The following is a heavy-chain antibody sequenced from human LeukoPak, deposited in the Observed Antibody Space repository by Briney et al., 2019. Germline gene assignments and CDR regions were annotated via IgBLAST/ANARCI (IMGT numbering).Heavy chain of an antibody. CDR3: ARDQVVSAWFDP. Sequence: GASVKVSCKASGYTFTSYYMHWVRQAPGQGLEWMGWIYPNSGGTNYAQKLQGRVTMTTDTSTSTAYMELRSLRSDDTAVYYCARDQVVSAWFDPWGQGTLVTVSS. CDR1: GYTFTSYY. CDR2: IYPNSGGT. D-gene: IGHD2-15*01. J-gene: IGHJ5*02. V-gene: IGHV1-2*02.